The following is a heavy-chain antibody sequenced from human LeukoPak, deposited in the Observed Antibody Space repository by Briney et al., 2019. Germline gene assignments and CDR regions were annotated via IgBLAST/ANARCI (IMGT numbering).Heavy chain of an antibody. V-gene: IGHV4-59*01. Sequence: SETLSLTCTVSGDSISSYYWSWIRQPPGMGLEWIGYIYYSGSTNYNPSLKSRVTISVDTSKNQFSLKLSSVTAADTAVYYCARGITMVRGAFDFWGQGTLVTVSS. D-gene: IGHD3-10*01. CDR2: IYYSGST. CDR3: ARGITMVRGAFDF. CDR1: GDSISSYY. J-gene: IGHJ4*02.